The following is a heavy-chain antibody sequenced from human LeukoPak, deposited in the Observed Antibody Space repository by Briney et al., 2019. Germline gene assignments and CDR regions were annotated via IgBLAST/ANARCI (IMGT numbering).Heavy chain of an antibody. V-gene: IGHV3-74*01. Sequence: GGSLRLSCAASGFTFSSFAMIWVRQAPGKGLEWVSRINSDGSSTSYADSVKGRFTISRDNAKNTLYLQMNSLRAEDTAVYYCARARAPVVVAAMDVWGKGTTVTVSS. CDR3: ARARAPVVVAAMDV. CDR2: INSDGSST. CDR1: GFTFSSFA. D-gene: IGHD2-15*01. J-gene: IGHJ6*04.